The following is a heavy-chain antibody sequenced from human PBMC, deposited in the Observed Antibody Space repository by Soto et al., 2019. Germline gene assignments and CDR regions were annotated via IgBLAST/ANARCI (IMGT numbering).Heavy chain of an antibody. J-gene: IGHJ4*02. Sequence: SVKVSCKASGGTFSSYAISWVRQAPGQGLEWVGGIIPIFGTANYAQKLQGRVTITADESTSTAYMEQSSLRSEDTAVYYCARGGGEDWSGYYFDYWGQGTLVTVSS. D-gene: IGHD3-3*01. CDR2: IIPIFGTA. CDR1: GGTFSSYA. V-gene: IGHV1-69*13. CDR3: ARGGGEDWSGYYFDY.